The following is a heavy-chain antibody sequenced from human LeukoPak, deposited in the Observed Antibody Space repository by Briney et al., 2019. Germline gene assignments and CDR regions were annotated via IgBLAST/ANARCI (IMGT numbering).Heavy chain of an antibody. V-gene: IGHV1-69*13. D-gene: IGHD5-18*01. CDR2: IIPIFGTA. Sequence: ASVKVSCKASGGTFSSYAISWVRQAPGQGLEWMGGIIPIFGTANYAQKFQGRVTITADESTSTAYMELSSLRSEDTAMYYCVVSTAMVRYYYGMDVWGQGTTVTVSS. J-gene: IGHJ6*02. CDR1: GGTFSSYA. CDR3: VVSTAMVRYYYGMDV.